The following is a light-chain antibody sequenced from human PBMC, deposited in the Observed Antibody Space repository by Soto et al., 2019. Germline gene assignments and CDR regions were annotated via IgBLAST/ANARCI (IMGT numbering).Light chain of an antibody. Sequence: EIVMMQSPATLSVSPGERATLSCRASQRVSGDLAWYQQKPGQAPRLLIYGPSTRATGIPARFSGSGSGTEFTLTISGLQSEDFAIYFCQQYKSLPITFGQGTRLEIK. CDR3: QQYKSLPIT. CDR2: GPS. CDR1: QRVSGD. J-gene: IGKJ5*01. V-gene: IGKV3-15*01.